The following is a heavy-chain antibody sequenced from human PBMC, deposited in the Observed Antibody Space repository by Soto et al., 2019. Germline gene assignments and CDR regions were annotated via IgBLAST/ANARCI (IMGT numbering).Heavy chain of an antibody. Sequence: TLSLACTVSGGCISSGDYYWSWIRQPPGKGLEWIGYIYYSGSTYYNPSLKSRVTISVDTSKNQFSLKLSSVTAADTALYYCARENSSGYYFFDYWGQGTLVTVSS. V-gene: IGHV4-30-4*01. CDR3: ARENSSGYYFFDY. CDR2: IYYSGST. J-gene: IGHJ4*02. CDR1: GGCISSGDYY. D-gene: IGHD3-22*01.